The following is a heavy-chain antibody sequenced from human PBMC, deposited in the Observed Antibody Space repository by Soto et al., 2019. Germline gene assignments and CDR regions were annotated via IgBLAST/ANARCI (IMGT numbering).Heavy chain of an antibody. Sequence: PGGSLRLSCAASGFTFSSYSMNWVRQAPGKGLEWVSSISSSSSYIYYADSVKGRFTISRDNAKNSLYLEMNSLRAEDTAVYYCARAWYGDYVGGADFDFWGQGTLVTVSS. J-gene: IGHJ4*02. V-gene: IGHV3-21*06. CDR3: ARAWYGDYVGGADFDF. D-gene: IGHD4-17*01. CDR2: ISSSSSYI. CDR1: GFTFSSYS.